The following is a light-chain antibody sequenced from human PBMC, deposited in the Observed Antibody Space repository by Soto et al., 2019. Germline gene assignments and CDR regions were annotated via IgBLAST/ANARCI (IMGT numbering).Light chain of an antibody. V-gene: IGKV3-15*01. Sequence: EIVMTQSPATLSVSPGERATLSCRASQSVSSNLAWYQQKPGQAPRILIYGASTRATGIPARFSGSGSGTEFTLTISSLQSEDFAVYYCQQYNNWFMYTFGQGTKLEIK. CDR3: QQYNNWFMYT. CDR2: GAS. J-gene: IGKJ2*01. CDR1: QSVSSN.